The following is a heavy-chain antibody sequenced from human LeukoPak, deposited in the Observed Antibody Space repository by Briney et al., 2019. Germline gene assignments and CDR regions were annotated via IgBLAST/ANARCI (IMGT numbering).Heavy chain of an antibody. Sequence: SETLSLTCAVYGGSFSGCYWSWIRQPPGKGLEWIGEINHSGSTNYNPSLKSRVTISVDTSKNQFSLKLSSVTAADTAVYYCARRGFGDGYNVWGQGTLVTVSS. V-gene: IGHV4-34*01. CDR3: ARRGFGDGYNV. J-gene: IGHJ4*02. CDR2: INHSGST. CDR1: GGSFSGCY. D-gene: IGHD5-24*01.